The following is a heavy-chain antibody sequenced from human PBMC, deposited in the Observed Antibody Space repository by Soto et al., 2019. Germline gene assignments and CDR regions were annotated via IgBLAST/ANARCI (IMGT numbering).Heavy chain of an antibody. V-gene: IGHV1-69*01. CDR2: FIPIFGTA. D-gene: IGHD1-26*01. CDR3: ARDGGRHSGGIDY. CDR1: GGTFSSYS. J-gene: IGHJ4*02. Sequence: QVQLVQSGAEVKKPGSSVKVSCKASGGTFSSYSINWVRQAPGQGLEWMGEFIPIFGTANYAKKFQGRVTTTADESTSTAYMELSSLRSEDTPVYYCARDGGRHSGGIDYWGQGTLVTVSS.